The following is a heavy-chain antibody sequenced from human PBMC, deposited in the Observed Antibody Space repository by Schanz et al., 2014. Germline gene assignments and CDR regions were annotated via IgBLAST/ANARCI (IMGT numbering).Heavy chain of an antibody. J-gene: IGHJ4*02. V-gene: IGHV3-21*01. CDR2: ISSSGSYI. CDR1: GFTFSSYS. D-gene: IGHD3-9*01. Sequence: EVQLVESGGGLVKPGGSLRLSCAASGFTFSSYSMNWVRQAPGKGLEWVSSISSSGSYIHYADSVKGRFTVSRDSGQNSLYLQMNSLRAEDTAVYYCARDSRPNYDFLTAYYSIDYWGQGTLVTVSS. CDR3: ARDSRPNYDFLTAYYSIDY.